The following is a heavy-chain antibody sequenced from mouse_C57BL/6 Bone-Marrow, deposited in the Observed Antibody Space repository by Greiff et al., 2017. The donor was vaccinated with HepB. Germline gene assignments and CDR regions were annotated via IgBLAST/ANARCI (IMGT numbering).Heavy chain of an antibody. J-gene: IGHJ4*01. V-gene: IGHV3-1*01. CDR1: GYSITSGYD. CDR2: ISYSGST. D-gene: IGHD2-2*01. CDR3: ARARSTMVTEAMDY. Sequence: DVQLQESGPGMVKPSQSLSLTCTVTGYSITSGYDWHWIRHFPGNKLEWMGYISYSGSTNYNPSLKSRISITHDTSKNHFFLKLNSVTTEDTATYYCARARSTMVTEAMDYWGQGTSVTVSS.